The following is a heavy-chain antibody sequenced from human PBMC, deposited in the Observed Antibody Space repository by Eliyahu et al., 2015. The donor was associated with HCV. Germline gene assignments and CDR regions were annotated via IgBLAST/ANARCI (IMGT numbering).Heavy chain of an antibody. CDR1: GYTFTSYD. CDR2: MKPRNGET. CDR3: ARMDGGGPNWFDP. J-gene: IGHJ5*02. Sequence: QVQMVQSGAEVKKPGASVKVSCKASGYTFTSYDINWVRQAPGQGLEWMGWMKPRNGETGYAEKFQGRVTMTRDTSRSTAYMELRSLSFEDTAVYYCARMDGGGPNWFDPWGQGTLVTVSS. D-gene: IGHD4-23*01. V-gene: IGHV1-8*01.